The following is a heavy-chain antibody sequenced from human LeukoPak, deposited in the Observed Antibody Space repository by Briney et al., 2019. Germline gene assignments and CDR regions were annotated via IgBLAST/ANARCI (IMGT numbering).Heavy chain of an antibody. D-gene: IGHD2-2*01. V-gene: IGHV3-33*01. J-gene: IGHJ4*02. CDR2: IWYDGSNK. Sequence: GGSLRLSCAASGFTFSSYGMHWVRQAPGKGLEWVAVIWYDGSNKYYADSVKGRFTISRDNSKNTLYLQMNSLRAEDTAVYYCARGPYCSSTSCAHQALDYWGQGTLVTVSS. CDR1: GFTFSSYG. CDR3: ARGPYCSSTSCAHQALDY.